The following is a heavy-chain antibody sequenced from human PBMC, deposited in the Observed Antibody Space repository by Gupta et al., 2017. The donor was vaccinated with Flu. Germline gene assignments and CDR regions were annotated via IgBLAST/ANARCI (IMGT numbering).Heavy chain of an antibody. CDR2: IHYSGST. J-gene: IGHJ6*03. CDR3: ARHLIRHSGYYYYMDV. CDR1: GAPISRGSQH. D-gene: IGHD2-15*01. V-gene: IGHV4-39*01. Sequence: QLQLQESGPGLVKPSETLSLTCTVSGAPISRGSQHWGWIRQPPGKGLEWIGCIHYSGSTYHNPSLKSRVTISVDTSENQFSLKLSSMTAADTAVYYCARHLIRHSGYYYYMDVWGKGTTVTVSS.